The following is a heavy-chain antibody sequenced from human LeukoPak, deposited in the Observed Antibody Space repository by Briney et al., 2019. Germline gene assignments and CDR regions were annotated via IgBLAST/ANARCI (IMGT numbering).Heavy chain of an antibody. CDR1: GGSISSGGYS. CDR2: IYHSGST. V-gene: IGHV4-30-2*01. CDR3: ARGSLGAYYFDY. Sequence: SQTLSLSCAVSGGSISSGGYSWSWIRQPPGKGLEWIGYIYHSGSTYYNPSLKSRVTISVDRSKSQFSLKLSSVTAADTAVYYCARGSLGAYYFDYCGQGSLVTVSS. J-gene: IGHJ4*02.